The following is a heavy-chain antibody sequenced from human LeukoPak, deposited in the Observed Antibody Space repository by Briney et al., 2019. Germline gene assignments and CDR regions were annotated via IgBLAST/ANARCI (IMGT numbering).Heavy chain of an antibody. D-gene: IGHD2-2*01. CDR2: IFYNGNT. V-gene: IGHV4-30-2*01. J-gene: IGHJ3*02. CDR3: TRVGGDIVVVPAAYDAFDS. CDR1: FPQQRCGLC. Sequence: LSLPCLCLGFPQQRCGLCWSGTRQRPGKGLEGKWYIFYNGNTYYNPSLKSRVTISGDRSKNQFSLKLSSVTAADTAVYYCTRVGGDIVVVPAAYDAFDSWGQGTMVTVSS.